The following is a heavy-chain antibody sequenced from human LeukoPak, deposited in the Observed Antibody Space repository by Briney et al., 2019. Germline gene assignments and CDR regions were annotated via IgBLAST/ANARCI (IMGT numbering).Heavy chain of an antibody. CDR2: IQSDGSKE. V-gene: IGHV3-30*02. CDR1: GFTFSSNG. J-gene: IGHJ4*02. Sequence: GGSLRLSCVASGFTFSSNGMHWVRQAPGKGLEWVTFIQSDGSKEYYADSVKGRFTISRDNSKNTLYLEMNSLRAEDTAVYYCAKDIGSYYDYWGQGILVTVSS. CDR3: AKDIGSYYDY. D-gene: IGHD3-10*01.